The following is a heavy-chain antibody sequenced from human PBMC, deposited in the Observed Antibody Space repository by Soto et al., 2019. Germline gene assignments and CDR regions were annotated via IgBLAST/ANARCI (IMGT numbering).Heavy chain of an antibody. CDR1: GFTFSNYA. Sequence: GGSLRLSCAASGFTFSNYAMNWVRQALGKGLEWVAVISYDGNKIFYAGSVKGRFNISRDDSKHTVYLEMSNLRPEDTAVYYCAKDGRIAVAATGWLDPWGQGTLVTVSS. J-gene: IGHJ5*02. CDR2: ISYDGNKI. V-gene: IGHV3-30*18. CDR3: AKDGRIAVAATGWLDP. D-gene: IGHD6-19*01.